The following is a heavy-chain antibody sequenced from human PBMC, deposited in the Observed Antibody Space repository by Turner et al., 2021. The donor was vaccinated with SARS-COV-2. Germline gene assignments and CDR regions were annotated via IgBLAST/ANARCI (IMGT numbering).Heavy chain of an antibody. CDR1: GFAFDNFG. Sequence: EVQLLESGGDLVQPGGSLRLSCVAFGFAFDNFGMTWVRQAPGKGLEWVSSINGAGRFKYYADSVKGSVTISRDNSNSTLFLQMNSLRAEDTAVYYCAKRRYGSGSSLDYWGQGTLVIVSS. CDR2: INGAGRFK. CDR3: AKRRYGSGSSLDY. J-gene: IGHJ4*02. D-gene: IGHD3-10*01. V-gene: IGHV3-23*01.